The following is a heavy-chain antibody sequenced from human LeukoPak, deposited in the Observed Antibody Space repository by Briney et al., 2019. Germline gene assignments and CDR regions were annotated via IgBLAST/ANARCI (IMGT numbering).Heavy chain of an antibody. Sequence: GGSLRLSCAASGFSFYNYAMTWVRQAPGKGLEWVSTISGGGGSTHYADSVKGRFTISRDNSKSTLYLQVNSLRAGDTAVYYCAKAQTVVAAATRWQVGAFDLWGQGTVVTVSA. V-gene: IGHV3-23*01. CDR2: ISGGGGST. D-gene: IGHD2-2*01. CDR1: GFSFYNYA. J-gene: IGHJ3*01. CDR3: AKAQTVVAAATRWQVGAFDL.